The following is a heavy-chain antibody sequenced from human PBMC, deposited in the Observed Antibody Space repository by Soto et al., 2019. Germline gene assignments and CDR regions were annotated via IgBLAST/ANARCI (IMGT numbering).Heavy chain of an antibody. Sequence: EVQLVESGGGLVQPGGSLRLSRAAFGFTVSGSYMTWVRQAPGKGLEWVSVMYSGGSTYYADSVKGRFTVSRDTSKNTLYLQMNNLRAEDTAVYYCTRDSSPTVTADSWGQGTLVTVSS. D-gene: IGHD4-17*01. CDR1: GFTVSGSY. J-gene: IGHJ4*02. CDR2: MYSGGST. V-gene: IGHV3-66*01. CDR3: TRDSSPTVTADS.